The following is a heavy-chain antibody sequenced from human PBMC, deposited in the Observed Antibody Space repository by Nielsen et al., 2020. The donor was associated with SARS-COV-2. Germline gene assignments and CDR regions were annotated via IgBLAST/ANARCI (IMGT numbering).Heavy chain of an antibody. J-gene: IGHJ4*02. D-gene: IGHD1-1*01. CDR2: IYYSGST. CDR3: AGGVPPTGMLFDF. V-gene: IGHV4-39*02. CDR1: GGSISSSSYY. Sequence: SETLSLTSTVSGGSISSSSYYWGWIRQPPGKGLEWIGSIYYSGSTYYNPSLKSRVTISVDTSKRQFSLKLNSVTAADAADYYCAGGVPPTGMLFDFWGLGTRVIVSS.